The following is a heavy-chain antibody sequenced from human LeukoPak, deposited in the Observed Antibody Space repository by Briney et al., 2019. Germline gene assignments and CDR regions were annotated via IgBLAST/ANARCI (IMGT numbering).Heavy chain of an antibody. CDR3: ASRLAVAGSGFDY. CDR1: GGSISSYY. CDR2: VYYSGST. D-gene: IGHD6-19*01. J-gene: IGHJ4*02. Sequence: TSSETLSLTCTVSGGSISSYYWTWIRQPPGKGLEWLGYVYYSGSTNYNPSLKSRVTISVDTSKNQFSLKLSSVTAADTAVYYCASRLAVAGSGFDYWGQGTLVTVSS. V-gene: IGHV4-59*08.